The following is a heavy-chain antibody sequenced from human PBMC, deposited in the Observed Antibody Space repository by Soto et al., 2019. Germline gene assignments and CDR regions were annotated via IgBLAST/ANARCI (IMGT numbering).Heavy chain of an antibody. V-gene: IGHV3-23*01. CDR3: ARVRYSGYDLPTHPTLTWGY. D-gene: IGHD5-12*01. CDR2: ISSGGDMT. CDR1: GFTFSAYP. Sequence: GGSLRLSCAASGFTFSAYPMTWVRQAPGKGLEWVSSISSGGDMTYYADSVKGRFTISRDNSRNTLYLQMNSLRVEDTAVYYCARVRYSGYDLPTHPTLTWGYWGQGTLVTVSS. J-gene: IGHJ4*02.